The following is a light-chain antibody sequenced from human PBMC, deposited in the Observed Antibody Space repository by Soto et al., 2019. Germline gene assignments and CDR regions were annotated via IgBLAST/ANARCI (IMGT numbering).Light chain of an antibody. V-gene: IGLV2-14*01. CDR2: EVT. CDR3: SSYTTSSTLV. Sequence: QSVLTQPASASASPGQSVTISCAGTSSDVGGYNYVSWYQQRPGRAPKLMIYEVTYRPSGVSNRFSGSKSGNTASLTISGLQAEDEADYYCSSYTTSSTLVFGTGTKVTVL. CDR1: SSDVGGYNY. J-gene: IGLJ1*01.